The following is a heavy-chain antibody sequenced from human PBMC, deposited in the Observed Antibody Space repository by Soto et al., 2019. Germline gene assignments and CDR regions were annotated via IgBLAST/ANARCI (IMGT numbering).Heavy chain of an antibody. V-gene: IGHV3-11*01. CDR2: ITFSGNTV. CDR1: GFTFSDSY. J-gene: IGHJ6*02. Sequence: GGSLRLSCAASGFTFSDSYMSWIRQAPGKGLEWISYITFSGNTVFYADSLKGRFTISRDNAKNSLYLQMNRLRAEDTAVYYCARVSWREKYGMDVWGQGTTVTVSS. CDR3: ARVSWREKYGMDV.